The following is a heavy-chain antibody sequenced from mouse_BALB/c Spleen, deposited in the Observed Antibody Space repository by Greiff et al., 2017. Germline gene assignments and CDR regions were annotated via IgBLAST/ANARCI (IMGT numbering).Heavy chain of an antibody. CDR3: AREGSYPWFAY. CDR2: ISSGGST. Sequence: EVMLVESGGGLVKPGGSLKLSCAASGFTFSSYAMSWVRQTPEKRLEWVASISSGGSTYYPDSVKGRFTISRDNARNILYLQMSSLRSEDTAMYYCAREGSYPWFAYWGQGTLVTVSA. V-gene: IGHV5-6-5*01. D-gene: IGHD1-1*02. J-gene: IGHJ3*01. CDR1: GFTFSSYA.